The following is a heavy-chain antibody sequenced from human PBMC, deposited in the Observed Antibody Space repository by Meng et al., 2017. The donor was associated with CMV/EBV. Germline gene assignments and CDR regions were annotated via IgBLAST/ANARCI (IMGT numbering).Heavy chain of an antibody. CDR1: GFTFSSYS. D-gene: IGHD1-26*01. CDR3: ARDGRSGSSAYYYGMDV. J-gene: IGHJ6*02. V-gene: IGHV3-21*01. CDR2: ISSSSYI. Sequence: GESLKISCAASGFTFSSYSMNWVRQAPGKGLEWVSSISSSSYIYYADSVKGRFTISRDNAKNSLYLQMNSLRAEDTAVYYCARDGRSGSSAYYYGMDVWGQGTTVTVSS.